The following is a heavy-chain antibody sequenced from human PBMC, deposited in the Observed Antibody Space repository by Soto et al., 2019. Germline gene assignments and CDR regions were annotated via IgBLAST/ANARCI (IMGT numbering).Heavy chain of an antibody. V-gene: IGHV4-34*01. D-gene: IGHD1-1*01. CDR2: ISESGST. J-gene: IGHJ4*02. CDR3: ARGSGIVALPGELEDVNYDF. Sequence: QVQLQQWGAGLVKPSETLSLSCAVYGQSFSGHSWAWIRQPPGKGLEWIGGISESGSTYYNPSLKSRVTLSTDTSKNQFSLKLNSVTAADTAAYFCARGSGIVALPGELEDVNYDFWGQGTLVNVSS. CDR1: GQSFSGHS.